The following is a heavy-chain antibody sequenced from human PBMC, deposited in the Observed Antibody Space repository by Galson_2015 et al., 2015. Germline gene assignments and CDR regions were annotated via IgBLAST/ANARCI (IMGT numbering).Heavy chain of an antibody. V-gene: IGHV3-53*01. Sequence: SLRLSCAASGFTVSSTYMSWVRQAPGKGLEWVSAIYSGGTTYCADSVKGRFTISRDNSKNTLYLQMNSLRAEDTAVYYCTRNWGRGWGQGTLVTVSS. CDR3: TRNWGRG. CDR2: IYSGGTT. D-gene: IGHD3-10*01. J-gene: IGHJ4*02. CDR1: GFTVSSTY.